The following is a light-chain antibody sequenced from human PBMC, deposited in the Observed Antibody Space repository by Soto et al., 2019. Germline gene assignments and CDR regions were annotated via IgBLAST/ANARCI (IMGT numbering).Light chain of an antibody. J-gene: IGKJ1*01. Sequence: DIQMTQSPSSLSASVGDRVTITCRASQAIRNDLAWYQQKPGRAPKRLIYGSSTLQSGVPSRFSGSGSGTEFTLTISSLQPEDFATYYRLQHNVFPRTFGQGTKVDIK. CDR3: LQHNVFPRT. V-gene: IGKV1-17*01. CDR2: GSS. CDR1: QAIRND.